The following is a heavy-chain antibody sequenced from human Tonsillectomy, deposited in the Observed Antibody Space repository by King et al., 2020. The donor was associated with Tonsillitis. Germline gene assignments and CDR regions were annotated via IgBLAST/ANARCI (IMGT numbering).Heavy chain of an antibody. CDR2: IYHDDSDT. D-gene: IGHD3-10*01. Sequence: QLVQSGAEVKKPGESLKISCKGSGYRFATYWIAWVRQMPGKGLEWMGIIYHDDSDTRYSPSFQGQVTITADKSINTAYLQWNSLKASDTAIYYCARLRAHDLDYWGQGTLATVSS. CDR1: GYRFATYW. J-gene: IGHJ4*02. V-gene: IGHV5-51*01. CDR3: ARLRAHDLDY.